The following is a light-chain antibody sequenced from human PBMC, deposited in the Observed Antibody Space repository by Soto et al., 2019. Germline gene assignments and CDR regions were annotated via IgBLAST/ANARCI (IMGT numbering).Light chain of an antibody. CDR1: QSISSW. Sequence: DIQMTQSPSTLSASVGDRVTITCRASQSISSWLAWYQQKPGKAPKLLIYKASSLESGVPSRFSGSGSGTEFTLAISSLQPDAFATYYCQQYNSYPWTFGQETKVEIK. J-gene: IGKJ1*01. CDR3: QQYNSYPWT. V-gene: IGKV1-5*03. CDR2: KAS.